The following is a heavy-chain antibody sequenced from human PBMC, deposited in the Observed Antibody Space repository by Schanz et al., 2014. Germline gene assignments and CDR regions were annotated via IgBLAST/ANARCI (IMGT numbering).Heavy chain of an antibody. J-gene: IGHJ4*02. V-gene: IGHV1-18*04. CDR1: GGTFSTYP. CDR2: ISANNGNT. CDR3: ARGGYSSGWYDRDIAHFDY. Sequence: QVQLVQSGAEVKKPGASVKVSCKASGGTFSTYPINWLRQAPGQGLEWMGWISANNGNTNKAQKLQGRVTMTTDTSTSTAYMELSSLRSEDTAVYYCARGGYSSGWYDRDIAHFDYWGQGTLVTVSS. D-gene: IGHD6-19*01.